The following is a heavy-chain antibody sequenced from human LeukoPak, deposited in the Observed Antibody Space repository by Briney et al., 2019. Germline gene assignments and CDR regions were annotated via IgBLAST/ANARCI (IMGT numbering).Heavy chain of an antibody. V-gene: IGHV5-10-1*01. CDR3: ARIAGTGTVYYYYYGMDV. J-gene: IGHJ6*02. Sequence: GESLKISCKGSGYSFTSYWIGWVRQMPGKGLEWMGRIDPSDSYTNYSPSFQGHVTISADKSISTAYLQWSSLKASDTAMYYCARIAGTGTVYYYYYGMDVWGQGTTVTVSS. CDR2: IDPSDSYT. D-gene: IGHD6-13*01. CDR1: GYSFTSYW.